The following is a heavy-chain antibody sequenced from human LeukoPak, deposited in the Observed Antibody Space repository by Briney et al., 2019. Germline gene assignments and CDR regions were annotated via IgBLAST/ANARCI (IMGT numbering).Heavy chain of an antibody. CDR3: AKGIARFNKIDL. Sequence: GSLRLSCAASGFTFSSYGMHWVRQAPGKGLEWVAVIWYDGSNKYYADSVKGRFTIATDNSKNTLYLHMNWHRAEETFVYYCAKGIARFNKIDLWGQSTLVTVSS. CDR1: GFTFSSYG. V-gene: IGHV3-33*06. CDR2: IWYDGSNK. J-gene: IGHJ1*01. D-gene: IGHD3-9*01.